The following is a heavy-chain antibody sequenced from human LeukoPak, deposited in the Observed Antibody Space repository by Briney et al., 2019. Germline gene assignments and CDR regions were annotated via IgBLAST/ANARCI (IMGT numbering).Heavy chain of an antibody. V-gene: IGHV3-21*01. CDR3: AREFDGSASGAGY. D-gene: IGHD1-26*01. Sequence: PGGSLRLSCAASGFTFSSYGMNWVRQAPGKGLEWVSSMSSSSGLIYYGDSVKGRFTVSRDNAKRSLYLQMNSLRADDTAVYYCAREFDGSASGAGYWGQGTLVTVSS. J-gene: IGHJ4*02. CDR1: GFTFSSYG. CDR2: MSSSSGLI.